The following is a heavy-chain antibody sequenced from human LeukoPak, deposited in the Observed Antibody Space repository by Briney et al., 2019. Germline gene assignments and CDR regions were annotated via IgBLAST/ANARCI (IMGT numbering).Heavy chain of an antibody. CDR2: VNRDGSYT. CDR1: GFIFNSYW. V-gene: IGHV3-74*01. Sequence: PGGSLRLSCAASGFIFNSYWMHWVRHAPGKGLVWVSGVNRDGSYTNYADAVKGRFTISRDNAENTLYLQMNSLRAEDTAVYYCARDLKSAFDYWGQGTLATVSS. CDR3: ARDLKSAFDY. J-gene: IGHJ4*02.